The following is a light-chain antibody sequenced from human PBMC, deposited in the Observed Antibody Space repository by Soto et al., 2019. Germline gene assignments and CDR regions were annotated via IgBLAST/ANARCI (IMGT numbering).Light chain of an antibody. CDR1: QSLLHSNGYNY. Sequence: DIVMTQSPLPLPVTPGEPASISCRSSQSLLHSNGYNYLDWYLQKPGQSPQLLIYLGSNRASGVPDRFNGSGSGTDFTLKISRVEAEDVGVYYCMQALQTPRTFGQGTKLEIK. V-gene: IGKV2-28*01. CDR3: MQALQTPRT. J-gene: IGKJ2*02. CDR2: LGS.